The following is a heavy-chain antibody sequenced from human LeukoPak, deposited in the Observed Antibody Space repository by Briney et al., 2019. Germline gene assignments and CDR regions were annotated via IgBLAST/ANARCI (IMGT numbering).Heavy chain of an antibody. CDR2: IYTSGST. Sequence: PSETLSLTCTVSGASISSGSCYWSWIRQPAGKGLEWIGRIYTSGSTNYNPSLKSRVTISVDTSKNQFSLKLSSVTAADTAVYYCARDFSQRITMVRGVMPAWGQGTLVTVSS. V-gene: IGHV4-61*02. D-gene: IGHD3-10*01. CDR1: GASISSGSCY. CDR3: ARDFSQRITMVRGVMPA. J-gene: IGHJ5*02.